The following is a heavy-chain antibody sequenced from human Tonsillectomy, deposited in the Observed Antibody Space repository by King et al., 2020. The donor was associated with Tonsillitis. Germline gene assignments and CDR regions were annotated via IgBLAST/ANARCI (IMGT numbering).Heavy chain of an antibody. V-gene: IGHV3-23*04. CDR3: AKRLGWELLEVLVAFDI. Sequence: VQLVESGGGLVQPGGSLRLSCEASGFTFRSYAMNWVRQAPGKGLEWVSAISGSGGSTYYADSVKGRFTISRDNSKNTLYLEMNSLRAEDTAVYYCAKRLGWELLEVLVAFDIWGQGTMVTVSS. J-gene: IGHJ3*02. CDR2: ISGSGGST. D-gene: IGHD1-26*01. CDR1: GFTFRSYA.